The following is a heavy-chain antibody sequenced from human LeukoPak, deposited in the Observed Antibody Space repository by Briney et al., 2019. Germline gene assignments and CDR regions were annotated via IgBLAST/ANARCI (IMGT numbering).Heavy chain of an antibody. J-gene: IGHJ6*03. Sequence: ASVKVSCKASGYTFTGYYMHWVRQAPGQGLEWMGWINPNSGGTNYAQKFQGRVTMTRDTSISTAYMELSRLRSDDTAVYYCARGTYDFWSGYPGDYYYMDVWGKGTTVTVSS. CDR2: INPNSGGT. CDR1: GYTFTGYY. CDR3: ARGTYDFWSGYPGDYYYMDV. D-gene: IGHD3-3*01. V-gene: IGHV1-2*02.